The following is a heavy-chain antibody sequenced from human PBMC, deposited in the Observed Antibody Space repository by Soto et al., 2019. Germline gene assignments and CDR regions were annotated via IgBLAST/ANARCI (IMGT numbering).Heavy chain of an antibody. CDR1: GYTFTSYD. CDR2: MNPNSGNT. CDR3: ARQEVDASDY. D-gene: IGHD2-15*01. J-gene: IGHJ4*02. Sequence: QVQLVQSGAEVKKPGASVKVSCKASGYTFTSYDINWVRQAPGQGLEWMGWMNPNSGNTGYAQKFQGRVTMTRHSTSSTAYKELSTLRSEDTAVYYCARQEVDASDYWGQGTLVTVSS. V-gene: IGHV1-8*02.